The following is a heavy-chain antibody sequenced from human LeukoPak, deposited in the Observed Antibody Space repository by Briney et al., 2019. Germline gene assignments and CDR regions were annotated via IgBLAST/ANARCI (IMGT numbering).Heavy chain of an antibody. D-gene: IGHD6-19*01. CDR1: GESFIGYY. J-gene: IGHJ4*02. CDR2: INHSGST. CDR3: ARGSSSSPLRY. V-gene: IGHV4-34*01. Sequence: SETLSLTCAVYGESFIGYYWSWIRQPPGKGLEWIGEINHSGSTNYNPSLKSRVTTSVDTSKNQFSLKLRSVTAADTAVYYCARGSSSSPLRYWGQGTLVTVSS.